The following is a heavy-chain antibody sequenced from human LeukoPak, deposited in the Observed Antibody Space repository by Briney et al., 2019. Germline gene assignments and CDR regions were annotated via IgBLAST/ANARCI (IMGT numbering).Heavy chain of an antibody. CDR3: ARWGHLIRQAAGDY. CDR2: IKEDGSEK. Sequence: GGSLRLSCTASGFTFSSYWMSWVRQAPGKGLEWVANIKEDGSEKYHVDLVKGRFTISRDNAKNSLYLQMNSLRAEDTAVYYCARWGHLIRQAAGDYWGQGTLVIVSS. V-gene: IGHV3-7*03. CDR1: GFTFSSYW. D-gene: IGHD6-25*01. J-gene: IGHJ4*02.